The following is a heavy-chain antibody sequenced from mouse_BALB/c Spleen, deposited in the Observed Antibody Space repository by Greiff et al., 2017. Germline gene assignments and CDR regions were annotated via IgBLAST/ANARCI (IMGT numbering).Heavy chain of an antibody. V-gene: IGHV5-6-5*01. CDR2: ISSGGST. CDR3: ARPGSSFDY. D-gene: IGHD1-1*01. Sequence: EVMLVESGGGLVKPGGSLKLSCAASGFTFSSYAMSWVRQTPEKRLEWVASISSGGSTYYPDSVKGRFTISRDNARNILYLQMSSLRSEDTAMYYCARPGSSFDYWGQGTTLTVSS. J-gene: IGHJ2*01. CDR1: GFTFSSYA.